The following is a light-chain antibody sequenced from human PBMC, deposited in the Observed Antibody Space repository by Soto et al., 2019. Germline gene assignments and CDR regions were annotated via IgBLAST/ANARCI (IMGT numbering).Light chain of an antibody. CDR2: GNA. Sequence: QSVLTQPPSVSGAPGQRVTISCTGSNSNIGAGYDVHRYQQLPGKAPKLLIYGNANRPSGIPDRFSGSKSGSSASLAITGLRAEDEADYYCQSYDSSLGGSGVFGGGTKLTVL. V-gene: IGLV1-40*01. CDR3: QSYDSSLGGSGV. CDR1: NSNIGAGYD. J-gene: IGLJ3*02.